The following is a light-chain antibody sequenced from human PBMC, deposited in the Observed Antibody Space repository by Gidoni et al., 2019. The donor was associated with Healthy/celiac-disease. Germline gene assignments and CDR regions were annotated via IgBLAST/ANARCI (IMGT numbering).Light chain of an antibody. V-gene: IGKV4-1*01. CDR1: QSVLYSSNNKHY. Sequence: DIVMTQSPDSLAVSLGERATINCKSSQSVLYSSNNKHYLAWYQQKPGQPPKLLIYWASTRESGVPDRVSGSGSGTDFTLTISSLQAEDVAVYYCQQYYSTPLTFGPGTKVDIK. CDR3: QQYYSTPLT. J-gene: IGKJ3*01. CDR2: WAS.